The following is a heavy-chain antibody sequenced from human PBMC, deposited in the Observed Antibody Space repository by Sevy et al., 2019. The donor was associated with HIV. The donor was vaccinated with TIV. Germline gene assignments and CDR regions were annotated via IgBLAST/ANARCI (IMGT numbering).Heavy chain of an antibody. CDR2: ISYDGSNK. J-gene: IGHJ4*02. V-gene: IGHV3-30*18. Sequence: GGSLRLSCAASGFTFSSYGIHWVRQAPGKGLEWVAVISYDGSNKYYADSVKGRFTISRDNSKNTLYLQMNSLRAEDTAVYYCAKGAYSPEGYFDYWGQGTLVTVSS. CDR1: GFTFSSYG. D-gene: IGHD2-21*01. CDR3: AKGAYSPEGYFDY.